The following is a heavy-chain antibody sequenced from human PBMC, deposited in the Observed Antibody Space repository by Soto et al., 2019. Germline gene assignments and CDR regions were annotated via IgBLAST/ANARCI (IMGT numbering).Heavy chain of an antibody. J-gene: IGHJ4*02. D-gene: IGHD5-18*01. Sequence: SETLSLTCAVSGGSFSAYYWNWVRQTPGKGLEWIGEINYNGVTNYSPPLKSRVTISIDTSKNQFSLRLSSVTAADTALYYCARGKGGFSYGPFFEFWGQGALVTVSS. CDR2: INYNGVT. V-gene: IGHV4-34*01. CDR1: GGSFSAYY. CDR3: ARGKGGFSYGPFFEF.